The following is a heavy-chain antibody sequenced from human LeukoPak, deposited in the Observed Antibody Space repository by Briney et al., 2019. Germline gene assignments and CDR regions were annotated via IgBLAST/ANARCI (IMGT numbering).Heavy chain of an antibody. CDR1: GGSFSGYY. D-gene: IGHD2-21*02. CDR3: ATLIHIVVVTAKGGFDY. J-gene: IGHJ4*02. CDR2: INHSGST. V-gene: IGHV4-34*01. Sequence: PSETLSLTCAVYGGSFSGYYWSWIRQPPGKGLEWIGEINHSGSTNYNPSLKSRVTIPVDTSKNQFSLKLSSVTAADTAVYYCATLIHIVVVTAKGGFDYWGQGTLVTVSS.